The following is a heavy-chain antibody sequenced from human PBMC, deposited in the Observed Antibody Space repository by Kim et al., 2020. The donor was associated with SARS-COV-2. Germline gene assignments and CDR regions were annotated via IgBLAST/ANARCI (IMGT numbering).Heavy chain of an antibody. Sequence: SETLSPTCTVSGGFISNYYWSWLRQPPGKGLEWIGYIHNSGITNYNPSLKSRVTISLNTSKNQISLKLSSVNAADTAVYYCARLGVATATNRLYYYYGMDVWGQGTTVTVSS. J-gene: IGHJ6*02. D-gene: IGHD2-21*02. CDR1: GGFISNYY. CDR3: ARLGVATATNRLYYYYGMDV. V-gene: IGHV4-59*01. CDR2: IHNSGIT.